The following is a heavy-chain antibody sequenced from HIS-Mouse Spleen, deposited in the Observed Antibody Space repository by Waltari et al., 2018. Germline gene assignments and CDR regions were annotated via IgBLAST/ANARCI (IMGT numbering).Heavy chain of an antibody. Sequence: QLQLQESVPGLVKPSETLSLTCTVSGGSISSSSYYWGWIRQPPGKGLEWIGSIYYRGSTYYNPSLKSRVTISVDTSKNQFSLKLSSVTAADTAVYYCARSITIFGVFDYWGQGTLVTVSS. CDR2: IYYRGST. CDR1: GGSISSSSYY. CDR3: ARSITIFGVFDY. J-gene: IGHJ4*02. D-gene: IGHD3-3*01. V-gene: IGHV4-39*07.